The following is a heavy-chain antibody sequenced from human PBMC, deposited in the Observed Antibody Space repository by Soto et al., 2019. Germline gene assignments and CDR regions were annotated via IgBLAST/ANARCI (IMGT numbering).Heavy chain of an antibody. CDR1: GGSFKSGICS. D-gene: IGHD3-3*01. Sequence: LSLTCTVSGGSFKSGICSWSWIRQPPGKGLEWIGYVYHTGRTSYNPSLKGRVSISMDTSKNQFSLNLDSVTAADTAVYFCARDFAYFDSWGQGPLVTVSS. CDR3: ARDFAYFDS. J-gene: IGHJ4*02. CDR2: VYHTGRT. V-gene: IGHV4-61*01.